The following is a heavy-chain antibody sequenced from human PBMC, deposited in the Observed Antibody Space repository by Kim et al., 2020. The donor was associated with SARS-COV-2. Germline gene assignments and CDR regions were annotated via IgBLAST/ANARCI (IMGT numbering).Heavy chain of an antibody. D-gene: IGHD3-10*01. CDR3: ARGDVLLWFGEGNWFDP. CDR1: GYTFTSYA. V-gene: IGHV7-4-1*02. Sequence: ASVKVSCKASGYTFTSYAMNWVRQAPGQGLEWMVWINTNTGNPTYAQGFTGRFVFSLDTSVSTAYLQISSLKAEDTAVYYCARGDVLLWFGEGNWFDPWGQGTLVTVSS. J-gene: IGHJ5*02. CDR2: INTNTGNP.